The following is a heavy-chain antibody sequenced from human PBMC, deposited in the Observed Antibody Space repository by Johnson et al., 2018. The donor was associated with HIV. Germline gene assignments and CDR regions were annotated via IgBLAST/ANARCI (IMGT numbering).Heavy chain of an antibody. CDR1: SFTFDDYA. Sequence: QLVVSGGGVVQPGGSLRLSCEASSFTFDDYAMHWVRQAPGKGLEWVSGISWNSGGIGYEDSVKGRFTISRDNAKNSLYLQMNSLRVEDTALYYCARLRSGNRAFDIWGQGTMVTVSS. CDR2: ISWNSGGI. D-gene: IGHD2-15*01. V-gene: IGHV3-9*01. J-gene: IGHJ3*02. CDR3: ARLRSGNRAFDI.